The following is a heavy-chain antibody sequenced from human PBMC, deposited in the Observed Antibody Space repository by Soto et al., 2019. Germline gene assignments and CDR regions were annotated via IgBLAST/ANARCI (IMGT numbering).Heavy chain of an antibody. V-gene: IGHV3-48*03. CDR3: ARDGYSGYDLVY. D-gene: IGHD5-12*01. CDR1: GFTFSSYE. Sequence: PGGSLRLSCAASGFTFSSYEMNWVRQAPGKGLEWVSYISSSGSTIYYADSVKGRFTISRDNAKNALYLQMNSVRAEDTAVYYCARDGYSGYDLVYWGQGTLVTVSS. J-gene: IGHJ4*02. CDR2: ISSSGSTI.